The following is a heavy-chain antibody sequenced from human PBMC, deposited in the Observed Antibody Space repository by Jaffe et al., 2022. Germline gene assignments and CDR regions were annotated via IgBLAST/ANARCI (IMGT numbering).Heavy chain of an antibody. Sequence: EVQLVESGGGLVKPGGSLRLSCAASGFTFSSYSMNWVRQAPGKGLEWVSSISSSSSYIYYADSVKGRFTISRDNAKNSLYLQMNSLRAEDTAVYYCASITLGITMVQGVDYWGQGTLVTVSS. CDR2: ISSSSSYI. J-gene: IGHJ4*02. V-gene: IGHV3-21*01. D-gene: IGHD3-10*01. CDR1: GFTFSSYS. CDR3: ASITLGITMVQGVDY.